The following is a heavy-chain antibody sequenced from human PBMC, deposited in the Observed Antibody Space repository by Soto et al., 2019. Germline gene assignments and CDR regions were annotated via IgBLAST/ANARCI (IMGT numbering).Heavy chain of an antibody. CDR1: GYSISSGYY. CDR2: IFHTGST. Sequence: SETLSLTCGVSGYSISSGYYWGWIRQAPGKALEWIGSIFHTGSTHYNTSLKSRVTISVDTSKNHFSLELSSVTAADTAIYYCRSSTSCYDESCVDVWGQGTMVTVSS. V-gene: IGHV4-38-2*01. D-gene: IGHD2-2*01. J-gene: IGHJ6*02. CDR3: RSSTSCYDESCVDV.